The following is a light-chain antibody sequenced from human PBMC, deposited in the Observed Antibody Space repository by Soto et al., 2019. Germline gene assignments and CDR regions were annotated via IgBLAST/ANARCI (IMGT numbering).Light chain of an antibody. V-gene: IGKV3-15*01. CDR1: QSVSSN. CDR3: QQYNNWPLT. CDR2: GAS. Sequence: EIVMTQSPATLSVSPGERATLSCRASQSVSSNLAWYQQKPGQATRLLIYGASTRATGIPARFSGSESGTEFTLTISSLQSEDFAVYYCQQYNNWPLTFGGGTKVEIK. J-gene: IGKJ4*01.